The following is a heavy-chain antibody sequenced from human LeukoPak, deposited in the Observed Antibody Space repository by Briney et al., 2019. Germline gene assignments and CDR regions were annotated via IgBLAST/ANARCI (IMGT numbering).Heavy chain of an antibody. Sequence: ASVKVSCKVSGYTLTELSMHWVRQAPGKGLEWMGGFDPEDGETIYAQKFQGRVTMTEDTSTDTAYMELSSLRSEDTAVYYCARDGLLWFGELLNYYMDVWGKGTTVTVSS. CDR3: ARDGLLWFGELLNYYMDV. CDR1: GYTLTELS. CDR2: FDPEDGET. D-gene: IGHD3-10*01. J-gene: IGHJ6*03. V-gene: IGHV1-24*01.